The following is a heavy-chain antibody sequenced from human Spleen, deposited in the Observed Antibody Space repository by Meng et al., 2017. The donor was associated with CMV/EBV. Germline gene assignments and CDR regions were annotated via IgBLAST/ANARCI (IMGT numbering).Heavy chain of an antibody. D-gene: IGHD3-22*01. CDR3: AKYYYDSSGYYGPLD. CDR1: GFLFRSYA. CDR2: IYSGGSST. Sequence: SGFLFRSYAMSWVRQAPGKGLEWVSVIYSGGSSTYYADSVKGRFTISRDNSENTLYLQMNSLRAEDTAVYYCAKYYYDSSGYYGPLDWGQGTLVTVSS. J-gene: IGHJ4*02. V-gene: IGHV3-23*03.